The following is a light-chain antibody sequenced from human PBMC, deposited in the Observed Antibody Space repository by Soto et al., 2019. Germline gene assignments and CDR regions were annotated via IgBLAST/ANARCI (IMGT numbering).Light chain of an antibody. CDR1: QYINTR. Sequence: EIVLTQSPATLSSFPGDRVTLSCRASQYINTRLAWYQHRPGQSPRLLIHQTSRRAAGIPDRFSGSGSGTDFSLTISRLEPEDFAVYSCQQHSSSPATFGQGTKVDIK. J-gene: IGKJ1*01. V-gene: IGKV3-20*01. CDR2: QTS. CDR3: QQHSSSPAT.